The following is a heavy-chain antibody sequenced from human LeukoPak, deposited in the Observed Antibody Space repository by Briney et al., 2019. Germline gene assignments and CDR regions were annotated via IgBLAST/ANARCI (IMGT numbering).Heavy chain of an antibody. Sequence: GWSLTLSCAASGFTFSSYAINWVRQAPGKGVEGVSVINDSGGSAFYPDSVKGRFTISRDNSKNTLYLQMSGLRAEDTAVYYCARTLKWTLVGFDFWGQGTLVTVSS. CDR2: INDSGGSA. D-gene: IGHD1-26*01. CDR3: ARTLKWTLVGFDF. J-gene: IGHJ4*02. CDR1: GFTFSSYA. V-gene: IGHV3-23*01.